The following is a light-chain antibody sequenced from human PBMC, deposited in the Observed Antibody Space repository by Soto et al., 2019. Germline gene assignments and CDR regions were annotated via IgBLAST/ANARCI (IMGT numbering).Light chain of an antibody. Sequence: EIVLTQSPGTLSLSPGERATLSCMASQSVSGRYLAWYQQKPGQAPRLLIYGASSRATGIPARFSGTGSGTDFTLTISRLEPEDFAVYYCQQYGSSPPWTFGQGTKVEIK. CDR3: QQYGSSPPWT. CDR1: QSVSGRY. CDR2: GAS. J-gene: IGKJ1*01. V-gene: IGKV3-20*01.